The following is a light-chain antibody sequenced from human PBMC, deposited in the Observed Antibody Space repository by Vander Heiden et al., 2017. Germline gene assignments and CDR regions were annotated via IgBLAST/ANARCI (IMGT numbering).Light chain of an antibody. CDR1: QGVNNQ. CDR3: QQRYNWPWT. Sequence: VLTQSPATVSLSPGDRATLSCRTSQGVNNQLDWYQQKPGQPPRLLIYDTSNRDTGIPARFSGSGSGTEFTLTITSREPEDFAVYCCQQRYNWPWTFGQGTKVEIK. V-gene: IGKV3-11*01. CDR2: DTS. J-gene: IGKJ1*01.